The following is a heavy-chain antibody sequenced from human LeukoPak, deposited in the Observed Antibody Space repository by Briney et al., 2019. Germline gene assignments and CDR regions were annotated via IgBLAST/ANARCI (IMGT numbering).Heavy chain of an antibody. Sequence: GESLQISCQGSGYSFTSYWIVWVRHMPRKGLEWMGIIYPVDSDTRYSPSAQGQVTISADKSISTAYLQWSSLKASDTAMYYCARLRTGYYPDFWGQGTLATVSS. CDR3: ARLRTGYYPDF. CDR2: IYPVDSDT. V-gene: IGHV5-51*01. D-gene: IGHD3/OR15-3a*01. CDR1: GYSFTSYW. J-gene: IGHJ4*02.